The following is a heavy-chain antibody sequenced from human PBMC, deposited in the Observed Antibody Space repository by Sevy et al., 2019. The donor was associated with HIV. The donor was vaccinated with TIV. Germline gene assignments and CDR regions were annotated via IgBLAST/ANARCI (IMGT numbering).Heavy chain of an antibody. D-gene: IGHD2-15*01. CDR2: IYYPGST. CDR1: GGSISSHY. V-gene: IGHV4-59*11. J-gene: IGHJ1*01. CDR3: ARGLKDCRGGSCLWYFEH. Sequence: SLTCIVSGGSISSHYWSWIRQPPGKGLEWIGYIYYPGSTNYNPSLKSRVTISVHMSKNQFSLKLGSVTAADTAVYYCARGLKDCRGGSCLWYFEHWGQGTLVTVSS.